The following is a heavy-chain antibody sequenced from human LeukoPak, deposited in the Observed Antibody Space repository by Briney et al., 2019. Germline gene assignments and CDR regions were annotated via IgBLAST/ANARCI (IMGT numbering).Heavy chain of an antibody. J-gene: IGHJ4*02. CDR3: AREVSEGFDF. CDR2: FGTRSTSI. CDR1: GFTFSGYS. Sequence: KPGGSLRLSCTASGFTFSGYSMNWIRQAPGKGLEWVSSFGTRSTSIYHAGSVKGRFAISRDNAKNSLYLQMNSLRAEDTALYYCAREVSEGFDFWGQGILVTVSS. V-gene: IGHV3-21*01. D-gene: IGHD3-22*01.